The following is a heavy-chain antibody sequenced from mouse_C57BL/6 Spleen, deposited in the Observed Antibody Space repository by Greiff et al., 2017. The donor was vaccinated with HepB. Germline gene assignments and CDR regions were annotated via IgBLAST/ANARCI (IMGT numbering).Heavy chain of an antibody. CDR2: ISYDGSN. J-gene: IGHJ4*01. CDR1: GYSITSGYY. Sequence: EVKLQESGPGLVKPSQSLSLTCSVTGYSITSGYYWNWIRQFPGNKLEWMGYISYDGSNNYNPSLKNRISITRDTSKNQFFLKLNSVTTEDTATYYCARERGLLTDLYYAMDYWGQGTSVTVSS. D-gene: IGHD2-3*01. CDR3: ARERGLLTDLYYAMDY. V-gene: IGHV3-6*01.